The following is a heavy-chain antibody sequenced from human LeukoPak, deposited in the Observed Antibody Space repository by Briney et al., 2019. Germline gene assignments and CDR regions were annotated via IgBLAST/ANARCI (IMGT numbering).Heavy chain of an antibody. Sequence: GGSLRLSCAASGFTFSSYAMSWVRQAPGKGLEWVAVISYDGSNKYYADSVKGRFTISRDNSKNTLYLQMNSLRAEDTAVYYCARGFYYYDSSGYPDFDYWGQGTLVTVSS. CDR3: ARGFYYYDSSGYPDFDY. CDR1: GFTFSSYA. CDR2: ISYDGSNK. D-gene: IGHD3-22*01. J-gene: IGHJ4*02. V-gene: IGHV3-30-3*01.